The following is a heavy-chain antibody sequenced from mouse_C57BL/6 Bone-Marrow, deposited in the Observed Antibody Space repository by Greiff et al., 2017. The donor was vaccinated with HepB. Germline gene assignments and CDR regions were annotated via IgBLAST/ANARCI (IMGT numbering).Heavy chain of an antibody. CDR3: ARDEGITTVVADYYAMDY. Sequence: QVQLQQSGPELVKPGASVKLSCKASGYTFTSYWMHWVKQRPGQGLEWIGEIDPSDSYTNYNQKFKGKSTLTVDKSSSTAYMQLSSLTSEDSAVYYCARDEGITTVVADYYAMDYWGQGTSVTVSS. V-gene: IGHV1-69*01. J-gene: IGHJ4*01. D-gene: IGHD1-1*01. CDR1: GYTFTSYW. CDR2: IDPSDSYT.